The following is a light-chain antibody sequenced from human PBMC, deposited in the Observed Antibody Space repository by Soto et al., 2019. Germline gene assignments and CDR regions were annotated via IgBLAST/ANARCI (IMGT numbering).Light chain of an antibody. CDR1: SSDVGGYNY. Sequence: QSVLTQPASVSGSPGQSITISCTGTSSDVGGYNYVSWYQQRSGKAPKLIIHEVSNRPSGVSNRFSGSKSGNTASLTISGLQAEDEADYYCDSYTSSRAYVFGSGTKVTVL. CDR2: EVS. J-gene: IGLJ1*01. CDR3: DSYTSSRAYV. V-gene: IGLV2-14*01.